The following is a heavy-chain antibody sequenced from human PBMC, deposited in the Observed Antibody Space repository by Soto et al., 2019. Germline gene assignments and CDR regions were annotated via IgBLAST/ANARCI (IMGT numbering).Heavy chain of an antibody. CDR2: INAGNGNT. J-gene: IGHJ6*03. Sequence: ASVKVSCKASGYTFTSYAMHWVRQAPGQRLEWMGWINAGNGNTRYSQKFQGRITITRDSSASTAHMELSTLRSEDTAVYYCARGAETYYSYYYMDVWGKGTTVTASS. V-gene: IGHV1-3*01. CDR1: GYTFTSYA. CDR3: ARGAETYYSYYYMDV.